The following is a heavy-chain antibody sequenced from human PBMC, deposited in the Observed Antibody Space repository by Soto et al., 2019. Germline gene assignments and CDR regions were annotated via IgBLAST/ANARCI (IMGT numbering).Heavy chain of an antibody. J-gene: IGHJ1*01. Sequence: QITLKESCPTLVKPTQTLTLTCTFSGFSLTTRQVGVAWIRQHPGEAPEWLALIYGDNHKRYRQSLTTRLTSARDTSRIRVGLTVSEVVPVDTSTYFCVVRPTKEGSPGYFQDWGQ. CDR1: GFSLTTRQVG. V-gene: IGHV2-5*02. D-gene: IGHD6-13*01. CDR2: IYGDNHK. CDR3: VVRPTKEGSPGYFQD.